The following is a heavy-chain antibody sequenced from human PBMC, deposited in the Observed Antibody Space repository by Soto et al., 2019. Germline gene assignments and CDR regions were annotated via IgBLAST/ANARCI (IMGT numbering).Heavy chain of an antibody. V-gene: IGHV3-23*01. CDR1: GFTFSSYA. J-gene: IGHJ4*02. Sequence: SGGSLRLSCAASGFTFSSYAMSWVRQAPGKGLEWVSAISGSGGSTYYADSVKGRFTISRDNSKNTLYLQMNSLRAEDTAVYYYAKGGLRFWFPFDYRAQRTPVTGSS. CDR3: AKGGLRFWFPFDY. D-gene: IGHD3-3*01. CDR2: ISGSGGST.